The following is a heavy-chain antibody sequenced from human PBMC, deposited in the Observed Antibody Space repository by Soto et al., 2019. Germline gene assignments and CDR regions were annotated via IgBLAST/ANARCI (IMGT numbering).Heavy chain of an antibody. CDR3: AIDFAGRGPFDP. CDR1: NVSITSSY. J-gene: IGHJ5*01. V-gene: IGHV4-59*01. D-gene: IGHD1-26*01. Sequence: QVQLQESGPGLVKPSETLSLTCRVSNVSITSSYWNWIRQTPGKGLEWIGFVYYSGTTKYNPSLKSRVSISIDTSKNEFSLRLTSVTTADTGFYFCAIDFAGRGPFDPWGQGTLVTVSS. CDR2: VYYSGTT.